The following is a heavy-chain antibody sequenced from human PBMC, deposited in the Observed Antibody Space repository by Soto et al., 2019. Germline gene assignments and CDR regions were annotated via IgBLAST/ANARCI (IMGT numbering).Heavy chain of an antibody. CDR2: ISYDGSNK. V-gene: IGHV3-30-3*01. CDR3: ARQEVEWFDP. Sequence: GGSLRLSCAASGFTFSSYAMHWVRQAPGKGLEWVAVISYDGSNKYYADSVKGRFTISRDNPKNTLYLQMNSLRAEDTAVYYCARQEVEWFDPWGQGTLVTVSS. J-gene: IGHJ5*02. CDR1: GFTFSSYA.